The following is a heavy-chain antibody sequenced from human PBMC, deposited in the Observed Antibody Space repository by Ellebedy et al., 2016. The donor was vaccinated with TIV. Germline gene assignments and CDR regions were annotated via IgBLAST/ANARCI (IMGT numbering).Heavy chain of an antibody. Sequence: SVKVSXXASGGTFSSYAISWVRQAPGQGLEWMGGIIPIFGTANYAQKFQGRVTITADESTSTAYVELSSLRSEDTAVYYCARDQGITMVRGADYYYYGMDVWGQGTTVTVSS. CDR1: GGTFSSYA. D-gene: IGHD3-10*01. V-gene: IGHV1-69*13. CDR2: IIPIFGTA. CDR3: ARDQGITMVRGADYYYYGMDV. J-gene: IGHJ6*02.